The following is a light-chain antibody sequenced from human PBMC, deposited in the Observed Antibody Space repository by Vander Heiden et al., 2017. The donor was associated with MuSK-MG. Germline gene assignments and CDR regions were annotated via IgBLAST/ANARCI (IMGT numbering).Light chain of an antibody. J-gene: IGLJ2*01. CDR3: SSYSSVSGLV. Sequence: QPALTLPASVSGSPGHSITISCPGDFHNFRLHKAVSWYQHHPPQGRKLLIYDVNHRPSGVSHRFCGSSSGNTASLTISGHQADDEAYYCCSSYSSVSGLVFGEGTKLTVL. CDR2: DVN. V-gene: IGLV2-14*03. CDR1: FHNFRLHKA.